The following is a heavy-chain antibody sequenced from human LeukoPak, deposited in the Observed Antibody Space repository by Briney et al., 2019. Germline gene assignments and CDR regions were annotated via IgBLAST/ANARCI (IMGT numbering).Heavy chain of an antibody. CDR1: GLTFSSYE. CDR2: ISSSGSTI. D-gene: IGHD1-1*01. V-gene: IGHV3-48*03. Sequence: GGSLRLSCAASGLTFSSYEMNWVRQAPGKGLEWVSYISSSGSTIYYADSVKGRFTISRDNAKNSLYLQMNSLRAEDTAVYYCAREGVRSFDYWGQGTLVTVSS. J-gene: IGHJ4*02. CDR3: AREGVRSFDY.